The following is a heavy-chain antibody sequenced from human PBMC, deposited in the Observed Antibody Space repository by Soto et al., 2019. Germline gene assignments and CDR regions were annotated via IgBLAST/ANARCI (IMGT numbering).Heavy chain of an antibody. CDR1: GGTFSSYT. Sequence: SSVKVSCKASGGTFSSYTISWVRQAPGQGLEWMGRIIPILGIANYAQKFQGRVTITADKSTSTAYMELSSLRSEDTAVYYCARDSSVYYYYNMDVWGKGTTVTVS. V-gene: IGHV1-69*04. D-gene: IGHD6-6*01. CDR3: ARDSSVYYYYNMDV. J-gene: IGHJ6*03. CDR2: IIPILGIA.